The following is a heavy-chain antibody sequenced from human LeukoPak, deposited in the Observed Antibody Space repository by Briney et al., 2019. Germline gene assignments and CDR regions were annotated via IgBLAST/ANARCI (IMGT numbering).Heavy chain of an antibody. D-gene: IGHD6-19*01. CDR2: INPNSGGT. Sequence: ASVKVSCKASGYTFTGYYMHWVRQAPGQGLEWMGWINPNSGGTNYAQKFQGRVTMTRDTSISTAYMELSRLRSDDTAVYYCATIGYSSGWYYFDYWGQETLVTVSS. CDR3: ATIGYSSGWYYFDY. J-gene: IGHJ4*02. CDR1: GYTFTGYY. V-gene: IGHV1-2*02.